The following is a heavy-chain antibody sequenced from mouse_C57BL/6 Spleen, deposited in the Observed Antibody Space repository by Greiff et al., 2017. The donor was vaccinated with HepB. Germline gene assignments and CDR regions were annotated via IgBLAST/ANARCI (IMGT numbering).Heavy chain of an antibody. V-gene: IGHV1-5*01. CDR1: GYTFTSYW. CDR3: TRGDGNYEYFDV. D-gene: IGHD2-1*01. CDR2: IYPGNSDT. J-gene: IGHJ1*03. Sequence: VQLQQSGTVLARPGASVKMSCKTSGYTFTSYWMHWVKQRPGQGLEWIGAIYPGNSDTSYNQKFKGKAKLTAVTSASTAYMELSSLTNEDSAVYYCTRGDGNYEYFDVWGTGTTVTVSS.